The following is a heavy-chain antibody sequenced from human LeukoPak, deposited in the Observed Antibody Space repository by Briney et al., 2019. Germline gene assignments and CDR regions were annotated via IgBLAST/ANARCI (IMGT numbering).Heavy chain of an antibody. CDR3: ARDRSSGWYTHFDY. Sequence: SKTLSLTCTVSGGSISSYYWSWIRQPPGKGLEWIGYIYYSGSTNYNPSLKSRVTISVDTSKNQFSLKLSSVTAADTAVYYCARDRSSGWYTHFDYWGQGTLVTVSS. V-gene: IGHV4-59*01. CDR2: IYYSGST. CDR1: GGSISSYY. D-gene: IGHD6-19*01. J-gene: IGHJ4*02.